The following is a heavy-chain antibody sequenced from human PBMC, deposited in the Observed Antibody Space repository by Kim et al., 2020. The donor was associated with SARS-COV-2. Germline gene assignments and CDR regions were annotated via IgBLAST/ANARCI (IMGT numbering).Heavy chain of an antibody. CDR1: GGTFSSYA. V-gene: IGHV1-69*13. J-gene: IGHJ1*01. D-gene: IGHD6-13*01. CDR3: ARLGQQLGLGAYFQH. Sequence: SVKVSCKASGGTFSSYAISWVRQAPGQGLEWMGGIIPIFGTANYAQKFQGRVTITADESTSTAYMELSSLRSEDTAVYYCARLGQQLGLGAYFQHWGQGTLVTVSS. CDR2: IIPIFGTA.